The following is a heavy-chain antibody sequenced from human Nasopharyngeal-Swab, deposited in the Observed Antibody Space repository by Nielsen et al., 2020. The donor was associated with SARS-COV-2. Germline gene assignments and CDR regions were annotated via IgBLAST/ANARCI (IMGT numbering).Heavy chain of an antibody. CDR1: GVSGFTFRNYA. V-gene: IGHV3-23*01. CDR2: ISGSGGTI. Sequence: GGSLRLSCAASGVSGFTFRNYAITWVRQAPGKWLEWVSGISGSGGTIYYVDSVKGRFTISRDNSRNSLYLHMSNLRAEDTAIYYCAKGYSSGWVPYEYWGQGTLVTVSS. CDR3: AKGYSSGWVPYEY. J-gene: IGHJ4*02. D-gene: IGHD6-19*01.